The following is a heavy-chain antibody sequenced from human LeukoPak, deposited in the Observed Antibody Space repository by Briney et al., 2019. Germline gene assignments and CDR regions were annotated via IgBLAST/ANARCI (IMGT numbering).Heavy chain of an antibody. D-gene: IGHD3-9*01. J-gene: IGHJ6*03. CDR3: ARHPRYFDALTRRDYYYYMDV. CDR2: IYPGDSDT. Sequence: GESLKISCKGSGYTFTSYWIGWVRQMPGKGLEWMGIIYPGDSDTRYSPSFQGQVTISADKSISTAYLQWSSLKASDTAIYYCARHPRYFDALTRRDYYYYMDVWGKGTTVTVSS. CDR1: GYTFTSYW. V-gene: IGHV5-51*01.